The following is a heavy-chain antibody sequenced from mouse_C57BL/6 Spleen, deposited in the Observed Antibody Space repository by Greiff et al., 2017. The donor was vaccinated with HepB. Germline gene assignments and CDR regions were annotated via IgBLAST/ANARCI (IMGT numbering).Heavy chain of an antibody. CDR1: GYTFTSYW. Sequence: EVQLQQSGTVLARPGASVKMSCKTSGYTFTSYWMHWVKQRPGQGLEWIGAIYPGNSDTSYNQKFKGKAKLTAVTSASTAYMELSSLTNEDSAVYYCTRWIYYGSSWGYAMDYWGQGTSVTVSS. CDR2: IYPGNSDT. CDR3: TRWIYYGSSWGYAMDY. J-gene: IGHJ4*01. V-gene: IGHV1-5*01. D-gene: IGHD1-1*01.